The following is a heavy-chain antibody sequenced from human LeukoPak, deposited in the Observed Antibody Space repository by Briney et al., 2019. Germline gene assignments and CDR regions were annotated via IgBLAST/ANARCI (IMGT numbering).Heavy chain of an antibody. CDR1: GGSISSSSYY. J-gene: IGHJ6*03. V-gene: IGHV4-39*01. Sequence: SETLSLTCTVSGGSISSSSYYWGWIRRPPGKGLEWIGCIYYSGSTYYNPSLKSRVTISVDTSKNQFSLKLSSVTAADTAVYYCASLRHDYYMDVWGKGTTVTVSS. CDR2: IYYSGST. CDR3: ASLRHDYYMDV.